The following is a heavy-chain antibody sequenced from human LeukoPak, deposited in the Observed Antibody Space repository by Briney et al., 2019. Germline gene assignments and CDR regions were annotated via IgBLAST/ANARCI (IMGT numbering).Heavy chain of an antibody. Sequence: PGGSLRLSCAASGFTFSSYAMSWVRQAPGKGLEWVSAISGSGGSTYYADSVKGRFTISRDNSNNTLYLQMNSLRAEDTAVYYCARDFPGYSSGPPEFDPWGQGTLVTVSS. CDR2: ISGSGGST. CDR1: GFTFSSYA. CDR3: ARDFPGYSSGPPEFDP. V-gene: IGHV3-23*01. J-gene: IGHJ5*02. D-gene: IGHD6-19*01.